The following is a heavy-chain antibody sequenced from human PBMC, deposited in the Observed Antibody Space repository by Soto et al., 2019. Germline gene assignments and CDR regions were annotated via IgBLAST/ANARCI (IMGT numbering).Heavy chain of an antibody. CDR2: IIPIFGTA. CDR3: ARHVPAAGHNYGMDV. V-gene: IGHV1-69*12. CDR1: GGTFSSYA. Sequence: QVQLVQSGAEVKKPGSSVKVSCKASGGTFSSYAISWVRQAPGQGLEWMGGIIPIFGTANYAQKFQGRVTTTAHESANTAHMELSSLRSAATAWYYCARHVPAAGHNYGMDVLGQGTTVTVS. J-gene: IGHJ6*02. D-gene: IGHD2-2*01.